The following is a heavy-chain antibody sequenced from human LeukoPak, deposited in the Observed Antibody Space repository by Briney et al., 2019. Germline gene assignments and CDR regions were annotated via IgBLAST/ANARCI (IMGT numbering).Heavy chain of an antibody. CDR1: GFTFSSYW. CDR3: ARDKLRLGELSFV. CDR2: IKQDGSEK. J-gene: IGHJ4*02. D-gene: IGHD3-16*02. Sequence: GGSLRLSRAASGFTFSSYWMSWVRQAPGKGLEWVANIKQDGSEKYYVDSVKGRFTISRDNAKNSLYLQMNSLRAEDTAVYYCARDKLRLGELSFVWGQGTLVTVSS. V-gene: IGHV3-7*01.